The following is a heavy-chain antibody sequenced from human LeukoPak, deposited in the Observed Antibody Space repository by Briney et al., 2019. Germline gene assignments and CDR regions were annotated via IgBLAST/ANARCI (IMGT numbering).Heavy chain of an antibody. Sequence: ASVKVSCKASGYTFTSYGISWVRQAPGQGLEWMGWISAYNGNTNYAQKLQGRVTMTTDTSTSTAYMELRSLRSDDTAVYYCARAGDYKVHIYGDYPGGWFDPWGRGTLVTVSS. D-gene: IGHD4-17*01. CDR1: GYTFTSYG. V-gene: IGHV1-18*01. CDR3: ARAGDYKVHIYGDYPGGWFDP. J-gene: IGHJ5*02. CDR2: ISAYNGNT.